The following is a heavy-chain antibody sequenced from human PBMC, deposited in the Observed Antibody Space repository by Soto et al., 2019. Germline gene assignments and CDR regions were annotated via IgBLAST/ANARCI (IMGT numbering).Heavy chain of an antibody. CDR2: INPNSGGT. CDR3: ALPLGSGYYYAFDY. D-gene: IGHD3-22*01. J-gene: IGHJ4*02. Sequence: WASVKVSCKASGYTFTGYYMHWVRQAPGQGLEWMGWINPNSGGTNDAQKFQGWVTMTRDTSISTAYMELSRLRSDDTAVYYCALPLGSGYYYAFDYWGQGTLVTVSS. CDR1: GYTFTGYY. V-gene: IGHV1-2*04.